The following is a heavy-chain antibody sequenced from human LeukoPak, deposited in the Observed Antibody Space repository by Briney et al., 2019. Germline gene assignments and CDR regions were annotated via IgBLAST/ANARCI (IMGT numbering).Heavy chain of an antibody. CDR3: ARGSPVASGRYSMYSS. V-gene: IGHV3-53*01. D-gene: IGHD3-10*01. CDR2: IYGDGST. Sequence: HPGGSLRLSCAASGFTVRNYCMSWVRQAPGKGLEWVAVIYGDGSTYYADSVKGRFTISSDNLKNTLSLQMDSLRAADTAMYYCARGSPVASGRYSMYSSWGQGTLVTVSP. CDR1: GFTVRNYC. J-gene: IGHJ5*02.